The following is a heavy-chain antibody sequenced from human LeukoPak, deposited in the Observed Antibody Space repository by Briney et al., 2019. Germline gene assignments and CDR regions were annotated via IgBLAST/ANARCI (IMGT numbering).Heavy chain of an antibody. CDR2: IYYKGST. CDR3: ARQGYDILTGYIDALDI. V-gene: IGHV4-59*08. CDR1: GGSISYYY. J-gene: IGHJ3*02. D-gene: IGHD3-9*01. Sequence: PSETLSLTCTVSGGSISYYYWSWIRQPPGKGLEWIGHIYYKGSTNYNPSLKSRATISVDTSKNQFSLKLRSVTAADTAIYYCARQGYDILTGYIDALDIWGQGTMVTVSS.